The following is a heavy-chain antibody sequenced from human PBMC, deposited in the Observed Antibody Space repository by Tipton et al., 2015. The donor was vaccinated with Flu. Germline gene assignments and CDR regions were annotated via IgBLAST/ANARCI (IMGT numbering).Heavy chain of an antibody. CDR3: ARGRPEWELQTYYFDY. D-gene: IGHD1-26*01. Sequence: TLSLTCTVSGGSISSGGYYWSWIRQHPGKGLEWIGYIYYSGSTYYNPSLKNRVTISVDTSKNQFSLKLSSVTAADTAVYYCARGRPEWELQTYYFDYWGQGTLVTVSS. J-gene: IGHJ4*02. CDR2: IYYSGST. V-gene: IGHV4-31*03. CDR1: GGSISSGGYY.